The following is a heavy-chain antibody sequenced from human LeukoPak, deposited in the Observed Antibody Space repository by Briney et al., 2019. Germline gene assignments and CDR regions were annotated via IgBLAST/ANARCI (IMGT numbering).Heavy chain of an antibody. CDR2: IKQDETEK. J-gene: IGHJ4*02. Sequence: GGSLRLSCTASGFTFSNFWMGWVRQAPGKGLEWAANIKQDETEKFYLGSVKGRFTISRDNAKNSLYLQMNSLRAEDTAVYYCARAVGNHFDYWGQGTLVTVSS. CDR3: ARAVGNHFDY. CDR1: GFTFSNFW. V-gene: IGHV3-7*01. D-gene: IGHD4-23*01.